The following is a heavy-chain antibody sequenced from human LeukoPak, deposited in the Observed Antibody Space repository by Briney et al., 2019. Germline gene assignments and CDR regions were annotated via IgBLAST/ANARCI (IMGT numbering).Heavy chain of an antibody. CDR3: ATSLAVEYYFDY. Sequence: GASVKVSCKASGGTFSSYAISWVRQAPGQGLEWMGGIIPIFGTANYAQKFQGRVTITADESTSTAYMELSSLRSEDTAVYYCATSLAVEYYFDYWGQGTLVSVSS. CDR1: GGTFSSYA. J-gene: IGHJ4*02. D-gene: IGHD6-19*01. V-gene: IGHV1-69*13. CDR2: IIPIFGTA.